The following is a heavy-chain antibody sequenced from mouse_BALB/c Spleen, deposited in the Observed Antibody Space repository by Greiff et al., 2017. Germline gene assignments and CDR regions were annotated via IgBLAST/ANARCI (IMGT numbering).Heavy chain of an antibody. CDR3: ARSVDHDSAMDY. CDR2: ISTYYGDA. V-gene: IGHV1S137*01. D-gene: IGHD6-1*01. CDR1: GYTFTDYA. Sequence: VQLQQSGAELVRPGVSVKISCKGSGYTFTDYAMHWVKQSHAKSLEWIGVISTYYGDASYNQKFKGKATMTVDKSSSTAYMELARLTSEDSAIYYCARSVDHDSAMDYWGQGTTLTVSS. J-gene: IGHJ2*01.